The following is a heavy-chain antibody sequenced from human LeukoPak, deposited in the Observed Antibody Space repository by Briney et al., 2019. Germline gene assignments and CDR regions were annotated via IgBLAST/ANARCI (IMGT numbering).Heavy chain of an antibody. Sequence: GGSLRLSCAASGFIFSGSGMHGFGQPPGKGLEGGGIIGYDGGNKYYADSVKGRFTISRDNAKNTVYLQMNSLRVEDTAVYYCARDQGTSGGWPAVGRMGYFDYWGQGTLVTVSS. CDR2: IGYDGGNK. V-gene: IGHV3-33*01. CDR3: ARDQGTSGGWPAVGRMGYFDY. D-gene: IGHD6-19*01. CDR1: GFIFSGSG. J-gene: IGHJ4*02.